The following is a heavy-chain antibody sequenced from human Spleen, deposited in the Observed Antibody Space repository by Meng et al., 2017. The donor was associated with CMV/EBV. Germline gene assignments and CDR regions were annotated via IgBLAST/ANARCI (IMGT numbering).Heavy chain of an antibody. J-gene: IGHJ6*02. Sequence: ASVKVSCKASGYHFSSYGITWVRQAPGQGLEWMGWINTYNGNTNYAQKFQGRVTMTRDTSVSTAYMELSRLTSDDTAVYYCARSVMTSTSFGQHYGMDVWGQGTTVTVSS. CDR2: INTYNGNT. V-gene: IGHV1-18*01. CDR3: ARSVMTSTSFGQHYGMDV. D-gene: IGHD2-2*01. CDR1: GYHFSSYG.